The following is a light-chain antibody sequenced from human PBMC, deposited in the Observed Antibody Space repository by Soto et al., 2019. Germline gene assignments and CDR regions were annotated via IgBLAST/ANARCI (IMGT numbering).Light chain of an antibody. J-gene: IGKJ2*01. Sequence: PGERVTLSCRASQSVSSSYLTWYQQKPGQAPRLLIYGASTRATSIPARFSGSGSGTDFTLTISSLQPEDFAVYYCQQYYNLPGTFGQWTKLEIK. CDR2: GAS. CDR3: QQYYNLPGT. CDR1: QSVSSSY. V-gene: IGKV3D-7*01.